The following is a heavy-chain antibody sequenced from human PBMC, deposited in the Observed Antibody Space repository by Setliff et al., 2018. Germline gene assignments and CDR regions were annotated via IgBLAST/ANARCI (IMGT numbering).Heavy chain of an antibody. Sequence: GGSLRLSCVGSDFTFSNSAMSWVRQAPGKGLEWVSTITDSGSKILYVDSVKGRFTISRDNSKNTLYLELDSLRAEDTAIYYCAKDSTGRDAFDIWGHGTMVTVS. J-gene: IGHJ3*02. CDR3: AKDSTGRDAFDI. V-gene: IGHV3-23*01. CDR2: ITDSGSKI. CDR1: DFTFSNSA.